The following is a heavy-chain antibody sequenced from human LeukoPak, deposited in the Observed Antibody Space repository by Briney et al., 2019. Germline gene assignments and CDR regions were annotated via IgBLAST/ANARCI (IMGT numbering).Heavy chain of an antibody. Sequence: SETLSLTCTVSGGSISSYYWSWIRQPPGKGLEWIGYICYSGSTNYNPSLKSRVTISVDTSKNQFSLKLSSVTAADTAAYYCARPSDGDYVQFDYWGQGTLVTVSS. J-gene: IGHJ4*02. V-gene: IGHV4-59*01. CDR2: ICYSGST. D-gene: IGHD4-17*01. CDR3: ARPSDGDYVQFDY. CDR1: GGSISSYY.